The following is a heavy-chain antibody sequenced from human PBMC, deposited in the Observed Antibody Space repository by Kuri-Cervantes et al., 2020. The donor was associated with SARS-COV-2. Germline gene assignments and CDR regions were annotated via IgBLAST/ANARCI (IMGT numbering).Heavy chain of an antibody. J-gene: IGHJ5*02. CDR2: ISGSGGST. CDR3: AKDLGYYGSGSS. D-gene: IGHD3-10*01. CDR1: GYSFTSYW. Sequence: GGSLRLSCKGSGYSFTSYWISWVRQAPGKGLEWVSAISGSGGSTYYADSVKGRFTISRDNSKNTLYLQMNSLRAEDTAVYYRAKDLGYYGSGSSWGQGTLVTVSS. V-gene: IGHV3-23*01.